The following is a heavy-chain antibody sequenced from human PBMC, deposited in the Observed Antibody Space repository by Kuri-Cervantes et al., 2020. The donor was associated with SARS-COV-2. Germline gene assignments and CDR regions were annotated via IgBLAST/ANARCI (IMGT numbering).Heavy chain of an antibody. J-gene: IGHJ4*02. CDR2: INPSGGST. CDR1: GYTFTSYY. Sequence: ASVKVSCKASGYTFTSYYMHWVRQAPGQGLEWMGIINPSGGSTSYAQKFQGRVTMTRDTSTSTVYMELSSLRSEDTAVYYCAKDQGDSYGISYFDYWGQGTLVTVSS. D-gene: IGHD5-18*01. V-gene: IGHV1-46*01. CDR3: AKDQGDSYGISYFDY.